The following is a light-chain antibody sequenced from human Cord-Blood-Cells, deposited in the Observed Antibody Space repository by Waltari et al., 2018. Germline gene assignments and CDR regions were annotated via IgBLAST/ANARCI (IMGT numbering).Light chain of an antibody. CDR2: EVS. CDR3: SSYAGSNNFV. Sequence: QSALTHPPSASGSPGQSVTISCTGTSSDVGGYNYISWYQQHPGKAPKLMMYEVSKRPSGVPDRFSGSKSGNAASLTVSGLQAGDEADYYCSSYAGSNNFVFGTGTKVTVL. J-gene: IGLJ1*01. CDR1: SSDVGGYNY. V-gene: IGLV2-8*01.